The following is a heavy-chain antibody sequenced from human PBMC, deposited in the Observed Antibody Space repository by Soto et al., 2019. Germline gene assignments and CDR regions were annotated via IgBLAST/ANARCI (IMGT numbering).Heavy chain of an antibody. D-gene: IGHD3-10*01. CDR2: ICYDGSHK. V-gene: IGHV3-33*01. J-gene: IGHJ4*02. Sequence: PGGSLRLSCAASGFTFTKFGMHWVRQAPGKGLEWVSIICYDGSHKYYAYSVKGRFTISRDNSKNTVSLHMDSLGAEDTAMYYCAAGEPLIXRGRGTLVTVSX. CDR3: AAGEPLIX. CDR1: GFTFTKFG.